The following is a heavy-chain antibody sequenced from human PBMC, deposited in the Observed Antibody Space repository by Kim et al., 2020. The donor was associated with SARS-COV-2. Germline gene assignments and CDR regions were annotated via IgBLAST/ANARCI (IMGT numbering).Heavy chain of an antibody. Sequence: GKVNSAPKFQGRLTITADESMNTAYMELTSLKSDDTAVYYCAREWQLVLDHWGQGSLVTVSS. CDR2: GKV. V-gene: IGHV1-69*01. D-gene: IGHD6-6*01. J-gene: IGHJ4*02. CDR3: AREWQLVLDH.